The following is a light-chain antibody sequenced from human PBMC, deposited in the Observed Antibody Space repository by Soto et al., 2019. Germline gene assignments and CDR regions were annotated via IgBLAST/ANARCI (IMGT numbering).Light chain of an antibody. Sequence: EIVFTQSPATLSLSPGERATLSCRASQSISIDLAWYQQRPGQAPRLLIYDASNRATGIPARFSGSGSGTEFTLTLSSLEPQDVGGYYCQQRSNWPPPTFGGGN. V-gene: IGKV3-11*01. J-gene: IGKJ4*01. CDR3: QQRSNWPPPT. CDR1: QSISID. CDR2: DAS.